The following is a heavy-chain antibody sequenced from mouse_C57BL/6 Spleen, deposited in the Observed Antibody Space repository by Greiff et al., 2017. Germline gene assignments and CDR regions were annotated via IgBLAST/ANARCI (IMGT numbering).Heavy chain of an antibody. CDR1: GYTFTDYY. CDR2: INPYNGGT. D-gene: IGHD1-1*01. CDR3: ARGGITTVVVRDYFDY. J-gene: IGHJ2*01. V-gene: IGHV1-19*01. Sequence: EVQLQQSGPVLVKPGASVKMSCKASGYTFTDYYMNWVKQSNGKSLEWIGVINPYNGGTSYNQKFKGKATLTVDKSSSTAYMELNSLTSEDSAVYYCARGGITTVVVRDYFDYWGQGTTLTVSS.